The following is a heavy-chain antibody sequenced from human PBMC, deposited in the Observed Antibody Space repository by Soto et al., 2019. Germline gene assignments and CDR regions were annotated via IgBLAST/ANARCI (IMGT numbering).Heavy chain of an antibody. V-gene: IGHV3-23*01. CDR2: ISGSGGST. Sequence: GGSLRLSCAASGFTFSSYAMGGVRQAPGKGLEWVSDISGSGGSTYYADSVKGRFTISRDNSKNTLYLQMNSLRAEDTAIYYCAKRPRALLTFDYWGQGTLVTVSS. D-gene: IGHD1-26*01. CDR1: GFTFSSYA. J-gene: IGHJ4*02. CDR3: AKRPRALLTFDY.